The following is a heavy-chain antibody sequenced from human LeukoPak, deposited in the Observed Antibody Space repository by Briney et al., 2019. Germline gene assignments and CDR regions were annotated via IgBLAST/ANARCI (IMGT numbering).Heavy chain of an antibody. CDR2: IDSGGATT. V-gene: IGHV3-48*03. Sequence: GGSLRLSCAASGFTFSGYEMNWVRQAPGKGLEWVSYIDSGGATTNYADSVKGRLTISRDNAKNSLYLQMDSLRAEDTAVYYCARRGGGAAVYDYWGQGTLVTVSS. CDR3: ARRGGGAAVYDY. D-gene: IGHD6-13*01. J-gene: IGHJ4*02. CDR1: GFTFSGYE.